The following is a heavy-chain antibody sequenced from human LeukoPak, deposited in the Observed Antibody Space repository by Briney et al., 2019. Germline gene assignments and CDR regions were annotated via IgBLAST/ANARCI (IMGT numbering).Heavy chain of an antibody. CDR3: ATQGNQVLAD. V-gene: IGHV1-2*02. CDR2: INPRSGGT. CDR1: GYRFIDYN. Sequence: ASVKVSCKASGYRFIDYNLHWVRQAPGQGLEWMGWINPRSGGTNYAQKFQGRVTMTRDTSISTVYLDLSGLRSDDTAVYYCATQGNQVLADWGQGTLVTVSS. J-gene: IGHJ4*02. D-gene: IGHD1-14*01.